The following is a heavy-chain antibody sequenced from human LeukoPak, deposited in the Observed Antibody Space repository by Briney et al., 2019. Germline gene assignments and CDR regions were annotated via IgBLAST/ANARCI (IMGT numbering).Heavy chain of an antibody. CDR1: GFIFTGYF. CDR2: IKHDGSEK. D-gene: IGHD2-21*02. J-gene: IGHJ4*02. V-gene: IGHV3-7*03. Sequence: GGSLRFSCAASGFIFTGYFMSWVRQAPGKGLEWVASIKHDGSEKYYVDSVKGRFTISRDNAKNSLYLQMNSLRAEDTAVYYCARARVVTKWIDYWGQGTLVTVSS. CDR3: ARARVVTKWIDY.